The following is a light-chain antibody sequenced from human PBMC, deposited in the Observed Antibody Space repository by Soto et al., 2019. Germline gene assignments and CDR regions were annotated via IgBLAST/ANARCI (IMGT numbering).Light chain of an antibody. CDR2: EVT. J-gene: IGLJ1*01. CDR1: SSDVGGYDY. CDR3: TSYTTGSTDV. V-gene: IGLV2-14*01. Sequence: QSVLTQPASVSGSPGQSITISCTGTSSDVGGYDYVSWYQQHPGKAPKFMIYEVTNRPSGVSHRFSGSKSGNTASLTISGLQAEDEADYYCTSYTTGSTDVFGTGTKV.